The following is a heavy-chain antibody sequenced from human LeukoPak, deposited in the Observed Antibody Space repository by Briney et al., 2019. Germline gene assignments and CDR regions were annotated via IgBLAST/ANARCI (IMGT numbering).Heavy chain of an antibody. V-gene: IGHV3-11*06. CDR1: GFTFSDYY. CDR2: VSSSSRYR. J-gene: IGHJ4*02. CDR3: ARAFATAGTGGFY. D-gene: IGHD6-13*01. Sequence: GESLRLSCSASGFTFSDYYMAWIRQAPGKGLEWVSYVSSSSRYRNYADSVQGRFTISRDNAKNSLYLQMDSLRADDTAVYYCARAFATAGTGGFYWGQGTLVTVSS.